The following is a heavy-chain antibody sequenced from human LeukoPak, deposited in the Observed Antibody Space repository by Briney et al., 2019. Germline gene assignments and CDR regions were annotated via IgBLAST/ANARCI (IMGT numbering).Heavy chain of an antibody. CDR3: ARFDYSITSGIDY. Sequence: PSETLSLTCAVYGGSFSGYYWSWIRQPPGKGLEWIGEINHSGSTNYNPSLKSRVTISVDTSKNQFSLKLSSVTAADTAVYYCARFDYSITSGIDYWGQGTLVTVSS. CDR2: INHSGST. V-gene: IGHV4-34*01. D-gene: IGHD4-11*01. J-gene: IGHJ4*02. CDR1: GGSFSGYY.